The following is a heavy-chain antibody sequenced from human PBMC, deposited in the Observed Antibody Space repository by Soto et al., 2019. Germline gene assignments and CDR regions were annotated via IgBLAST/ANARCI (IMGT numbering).Heavy chain of an antibody. CDR2: IIPTFDIV. D-gene: IGHD2-15*01. Sequence: QVQLVQSGAEVKKPGSSVRVSCTVSGDTFSSYGISWGRQAPGQGLEWMGGIIPTFDIVNYAQSFQGRVTITADKSTDTVYIELSSLKSEDTAVFYCARVPPGYCSGGACYTYYLDFWGQGTLVTVSS. CDR3: ARVPPGYCSGGACYTYYLDF. J-gene: IGHJ4*02. CDR1: GDTFSSYG. V-gene: IGHV1-69*17.